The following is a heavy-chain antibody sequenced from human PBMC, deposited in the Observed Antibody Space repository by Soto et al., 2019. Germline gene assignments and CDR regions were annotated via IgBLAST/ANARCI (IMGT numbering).Heavy chain of an antibody. V-gene: IGHV1-46*01. CDR2: VNPSSGST. Sequence: QVQLVQSGAEVKKPGASVKVSCKTSGYTFTNYYIHWVRQAPGKGLEWMGIVNPSSGSTSYPQKFQGRVTMTRDTSTSTVYMDLSSLKSEDTAVYYCAKGSSGSYLNWFGPWGQGTLVTVSS. CDR1: GYTFTNYY. CDR3: AKGSSGSYLNWFGP. J-gene: IGHJ5*02. D-gene: IGHD1-26*01.